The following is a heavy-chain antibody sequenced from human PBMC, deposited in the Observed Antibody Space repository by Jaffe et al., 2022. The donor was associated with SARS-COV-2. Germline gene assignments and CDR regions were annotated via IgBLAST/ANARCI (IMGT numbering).Heavy chain of an antibody. D-gene: IGHD6-19*01. J-gene: IGHJ6*02. Sequence: QVQLQESGPGLVKPSQTLSLTCTVSGGSISSGSYFWSWIRQPAGKGLEWIGRIYSSGSTNCNPSLKSRVTISVDTSKNQFSLKLNSVTAADTAVYYCARARYSSGKWGFYYSGMDVWGQGTTVTVSS. CDR2: IYSSGST. CDR1: GGSISSGSYF. V-gene: IGHV4-61*02. CDR3: ARARYSSGKWGFYYSGMDV.